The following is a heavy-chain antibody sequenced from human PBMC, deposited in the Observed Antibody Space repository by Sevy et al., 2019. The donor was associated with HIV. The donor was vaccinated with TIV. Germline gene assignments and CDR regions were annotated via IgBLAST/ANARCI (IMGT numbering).Heavy chain of an antibody. Sequence: ASVKVSCKASGYTFTSYGISWVRPAPGQGLEWMGWISAYNGNTNYAQKLQGRVTKNTDTSTSTAYMELRSLRSDDTAVYYCARVAGAALVGATLVFDYWGQGTLVTVSS. CDR3: ARVAGAALVGATLVFDY. V-gene: IGHV1-18*04. J-gene: IGHJ4*02. CDR1: GYTFTSYG. D-gene: IGHD1-26*01. CDR2: ISAYNGNT.